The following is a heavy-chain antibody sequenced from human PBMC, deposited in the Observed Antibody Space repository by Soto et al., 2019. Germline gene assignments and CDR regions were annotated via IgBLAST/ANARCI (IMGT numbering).Heavy chain of an antibody. D-gene: IGHD3-16*01. CDR3: ATVPRGSRYFYYLDV. CDR2: VSLNTGNT. Sequence: QVQLVQSGAEVKKPGASVMVSCEASGDTFTNYEINWVRQATGQGLEWLGWVSLNTGNTGYAQRFQGRVSMTANPSISTAYMELSSLKSEDTAVYYCATVPRGSRYFYYLDVWGKGTPVIVSS. CDR1: GDTFTNYE. J-gene: IGHJ6*03. V-gene: IGHV1-8*01.